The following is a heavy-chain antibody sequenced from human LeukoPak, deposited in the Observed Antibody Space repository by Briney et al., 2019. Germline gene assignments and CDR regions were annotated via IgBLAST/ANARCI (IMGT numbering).Heavy chain of an antibody. V-gene: IGHV6-1*01. J-gene: IGHJ4*02. CDR1: GDSVSSNSAA. CDR2: TYYRSKWYN. D-gene: IGHD6-19*01. Sequence: SQTLSLTCAISGDSVSSNSAAWNWIRQSPSRGLEWLGRTYYRSKWYNDYAVSVKGRITINPDTSKNQFSLQLNSVTPEDTAVYYCAREAVNSSGWYEGYYFDYWGQGTLVTVSS. CDR3: AREAVNSSGWYEGYYFDY.